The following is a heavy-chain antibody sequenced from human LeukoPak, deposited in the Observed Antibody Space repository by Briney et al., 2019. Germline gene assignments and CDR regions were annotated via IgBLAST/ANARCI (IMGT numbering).Heavy chain of an antibody. Sequence: SETLSLTCAVSGGSISSSNWWSWVRQPPGKGLEWIGEIYHRGSTNYNPSLKSRVTISVDKSKNQFSLKLSSVTAADTAVYYCARSPYSSGWLEYFQHWGQGTLVTVSS. CDR3: ARSPYSSGWLEYFQH. CDR2: IYHRGST. CDR1: GGSISSSNW. J-gene: IGHJ1*01. V-gene: IGHV4-4*02. D-gene: IGHD6-19*01.